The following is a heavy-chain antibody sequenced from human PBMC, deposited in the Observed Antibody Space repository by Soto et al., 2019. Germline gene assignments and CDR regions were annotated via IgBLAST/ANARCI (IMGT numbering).Heavy chain of an antibody. CDR3: VLCRGSGFNWFDP. V-gene: IGHV4-31*03. CDR2: IYYSGST. J-gene: IGHJ5*02. Sequence: PSETLSLTCTVPGGSISSGGYYWSWIRQHPGKGLEWIGYIYYSGSTYYNPSLKSRVTISVDTSKNQFSLKLSSVTAADTAVYYCVLCRGSGFNWFDPWGQGTLVTVSS. D-gene: IGHD3-10*01. CDR1: GGSISSGGYY.